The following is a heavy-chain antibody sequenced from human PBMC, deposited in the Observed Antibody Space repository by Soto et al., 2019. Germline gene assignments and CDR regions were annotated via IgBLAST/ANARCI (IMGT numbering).Heavy chain of an antibody. V-gene: IGHV1-3*01. Sequence: RGSVEVSCKASGYTCTNYSMHWVVQAPGQRLEWMGWINAGNGNAKYSQKFPGRVTITRDTSASTDYMELSSLRSEDTAVYSCAILRYFGEGMGFDRWGQGTLVTVSS. J-gene: IGHJ5*02. CDR2: INAGNGNA. CDR3: AILRYFGEGMGFDR. CDR1: GYTCTNYS. D-gene: IGHD3-9*01.